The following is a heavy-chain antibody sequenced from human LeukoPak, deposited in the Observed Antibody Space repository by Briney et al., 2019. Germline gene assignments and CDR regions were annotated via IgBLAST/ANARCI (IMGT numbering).Heavy chain of an antibody. Sequence: GGSLRLSCAASGFTFSNYGMSWVRQAPGKGLEWVSGILGSGSATYYADSVKGRFSISRDNSKNTLYLQMNSLRAEDTAVYYCAKGGGSSWYYWGQGTLVTVSS. D-gene: IGHD6-13*01. CDR1: GFTFSNYG. J-gene: IGHJ4*02. CDR3: AKGGGSSWYY. CDR2: ILGSGSAT. V-gene: IGHV3-23*01.